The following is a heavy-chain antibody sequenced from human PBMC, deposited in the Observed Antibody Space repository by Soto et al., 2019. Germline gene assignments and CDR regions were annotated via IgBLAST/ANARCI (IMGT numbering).Heavy chain of an antibody. CDR2: ISGSSTTI. CDR1: GFDFSNYI. Sequence: EVQLVESGGGLVHPGGSLRLSCAASGFDFSNYIMNWVRQAPGKGLEWISYISGSSTTILYADSVKGRFTVSRDNAKNSLYLQMNSLRDEDTAMYYCARLGAYWGQGTLVTVSS. V-gene: IGHV3-48*02. CDR3: ARLGAY. J-gene: IGHJ4*02.